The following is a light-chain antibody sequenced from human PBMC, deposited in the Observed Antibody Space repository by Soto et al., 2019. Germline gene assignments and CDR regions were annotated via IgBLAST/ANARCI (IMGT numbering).Light chain of an antibody. V-gene: IGKV1-5*01. J-gene: IGKJ1*01. CDR2: DAS. CDR3: QQDYNSPWT. Sequence: GDRVTITCRASQGISSWLAWYQQKPGKAPKLLIYDASSLESGVPSRFRGSGSGTEFTLTISRLQPEDFEVYYCQQDYNSPWTFGHGTKVDIK. CDR1: QGISSW.